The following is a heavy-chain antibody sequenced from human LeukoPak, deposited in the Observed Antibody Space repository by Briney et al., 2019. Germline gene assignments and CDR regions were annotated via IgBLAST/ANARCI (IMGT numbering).Heavy chain of an antibody. D-gene: IGHD4-11*01. CDR3: ARDPDYSNYYFDY. Sequence: SETLSLTCTVSGGSISSYYWSWIRQPPGKGLEWIGEINHSGSTNYNPSLKSRVTISVDTSKNQFSLKLISVTAADTAVYYCARDPDYSNYYFDYWGQGTLVTVSS. CDR2: INHSGST. J-gene: IGHJ4*02. V-gene: IGHV4-34*01. CDR1: GGSISSYY.